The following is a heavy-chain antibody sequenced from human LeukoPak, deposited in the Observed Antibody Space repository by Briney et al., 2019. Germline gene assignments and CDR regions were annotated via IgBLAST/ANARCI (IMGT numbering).Heavy chain of an antibody. CDR1: GFTFSGYA. D-gene: IGHD3-22*01. J-gene: IGHJ6*02. Sequence: PGRSLRLSCAASGFTFSGYAMHWVRQAPGKGLEWVAVISYDGSNKYYADSVKGRFTISRDNSKNTLYLQMNSLRAEDTAVYYCARWANYYDSSGYYSYYYYGMDVWGQGTTVTVSS. CDR3: ARWANYYDSSGYYSYYYYGMDV. V-gene: IGHV3-30*04. CDR2: ISYDGSNK.